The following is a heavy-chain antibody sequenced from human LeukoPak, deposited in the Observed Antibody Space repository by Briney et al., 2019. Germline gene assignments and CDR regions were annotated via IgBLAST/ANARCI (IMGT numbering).Heavy chain of an antibody. CDR3: ARDDRVGAILGYMDV. J-gene: IGHJ6*03. Sequence: SETLSLTCTVSGGSISSSLYHWGWIRQSPGKNLEWLGSIYYTGTTHYNPSLKSRVTISVDTSKNQFSLNLSSVTAADTAVYYCARDDRVGAILGYMDVWGKGTTVTVSS. CDR1: GGSISSSLYH. V-gene: IGHV4-39*07. CDR2: IYYTGTT. D-gene: IGHD1-26*01.